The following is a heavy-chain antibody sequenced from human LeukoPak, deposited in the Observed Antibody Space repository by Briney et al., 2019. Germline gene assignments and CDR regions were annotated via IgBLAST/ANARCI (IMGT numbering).Heavy chain of an antibody. Sequence: HPGGSLRLSCAASGFIFSNYDMHWVRQPPGKGLEWVSTIGAAFDTYYPGSVKGRFTVSRENTMNSVYLQMNSLRVGDTAVYYRAKDKEGAFDIWGQGTMVTVSS. CDR3: AKDKEGAFDI. V-gene: IGHV3-13*01. CDR1: GFIFSNYD. CDR2: IGAAFDT. J-gene: IGHJ3*02.